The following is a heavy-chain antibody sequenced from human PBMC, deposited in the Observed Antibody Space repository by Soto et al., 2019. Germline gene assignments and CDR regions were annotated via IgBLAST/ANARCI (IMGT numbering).Heavy chain of an antibody. CDR1: GGSISSSSYY. CDR2: IYYSGST. CDR3: ASLLGELNYYYYGMGV. Sequence: LETLSLTCTVSGGSISSSSYYWGWIRQPPGKGLEWIGSIYYSGSTYYNPSLKSRVTISVDTSKNQFSLKLSSVTAADTAVYYCASLLGELNYYYYGMGVWGQGTTVTVSS. V-gene: IGHV4-39*01. J-gene: IGHJ6*02. D-gene: IGHD1-26*01.